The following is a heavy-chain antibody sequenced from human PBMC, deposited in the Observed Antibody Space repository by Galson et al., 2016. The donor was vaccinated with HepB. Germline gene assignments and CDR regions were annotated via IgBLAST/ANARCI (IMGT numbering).Heavy chain of an antibody. J-gene: IGHJ6*02. CDR2: INHSGNT. D-gene: IGHD3-3*01. CDR1: GGSFSGYY. V-gene: IGHV4-34*01. Sequence: SETLSLTCAVYGGSFSGYYWSWIRQPPGKGLEWIGEINHSGNTNYNPSLKGRVTISADTSKNQFSLRLSSVTAADTAAYYCATLITIGAYGMDVWGRGTTVTVSS. CDR3: ATLITIGAYGMDV.